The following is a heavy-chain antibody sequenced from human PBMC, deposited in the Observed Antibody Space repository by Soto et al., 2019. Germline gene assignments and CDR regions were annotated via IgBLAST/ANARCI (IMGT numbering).Heavy chain of an antibody. J-gene: IGHJ4*02. Sequence: GGSLRLSCTASGFTFGDYAMSWFRQAPGKGLEWVGFIRSKAYGGTTEYAASVKGRFTISRDDSKSIAYLQMNSLKTEDTAVYYCTPALTIFGVVTKNWGQGTLVTVSS. D-gene: IGHD3-3*01. CDR3: TPALTIFGVVTKN. CDR2: IRSKAYGGTT. CDR1: GFTFGDYA. V-gene: IGHV3-49*03.